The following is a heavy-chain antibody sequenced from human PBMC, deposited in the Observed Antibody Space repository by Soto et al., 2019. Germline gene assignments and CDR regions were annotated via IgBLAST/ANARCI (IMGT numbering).Heavy chain of an antibody. CDR1: GFTFSSYS. CDR3: ARESARGAVAGTFDY. D-gene: IGHD6-19*01. Sequence: GGSLRLSCAASGFTFSSYSMNWVRQAPGKGLEWVSSISSSSSYIYYADSVKGRFTISRDNAENTLYLQMNSLRAEDSAVYYCARESARGAVAGTFDYWGQGTLVTVSS. CDR2: ISSSSSYI. V-gene: IGHV3-21*04. J-gene: IGHJ4*02.